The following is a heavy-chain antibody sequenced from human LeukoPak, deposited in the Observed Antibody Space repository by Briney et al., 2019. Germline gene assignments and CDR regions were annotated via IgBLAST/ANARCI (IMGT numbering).Heavy chain of an antibody. J-gene: IGHJ4*02. D-gene: IGHD3-10*01. Sequence: PGGSLRLSCAASGFTVSSNYMSWVRQAPGKGLEWVSVIYSGGSTYYADSVKGRFTISRDNAKNTLYLHMNSLRAEDTAVYYCTANYNYWGQGTLVTVSS. CDR1: GFTVSSNY. CDR3: TANYNY. V-gene: IGHV3-53*01. CDR2: IYSGGST.